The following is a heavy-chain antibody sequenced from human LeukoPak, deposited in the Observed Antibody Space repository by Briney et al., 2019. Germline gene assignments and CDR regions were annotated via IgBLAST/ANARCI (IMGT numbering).Heavy chain of an antibody. J-gene: IGHJ4*02. D-gene: IGHD6-13*01. CDR3: ARVWLEYSSSWYFDY. CDR2: IKQDGSEK. V-gene: IGHV3-7*01. Sequence: GGSLRLSCAASGFTFSSYWMSWVRQAPGKGLEWVANIKQDGSEKYYVDSVKGRFTISRDNAKTSLYLQMNSLRAEDTAVYYCARVWLEYSSSWYFDYRGQGTLVTVSS. CDR1: GFTFSSYW.